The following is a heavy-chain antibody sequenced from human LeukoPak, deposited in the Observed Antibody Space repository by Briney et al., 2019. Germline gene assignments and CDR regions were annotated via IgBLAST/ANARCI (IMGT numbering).Heavy chain of an antibody. CDR3: ARGRGKSRYYGSGSYWPVPGLNWFDP. D-gene: IGHD3-10*01. V-gene: IGHV4-34*01. CDR1: GGSFSGYY. CDR2: INHSGST. Sequence: PSETLSLTCAVYGGSFSGYYWSWIRQPPGKGLEWIGEINHSGSTNYNPSLKSRVTISVDTSKNQFSLKLSSVTAADTAAYYCARGRGKSRYYGSGSYWPVPGLNWFDPWGQGTLVTVSS. J-gene: IGHJ5*02.